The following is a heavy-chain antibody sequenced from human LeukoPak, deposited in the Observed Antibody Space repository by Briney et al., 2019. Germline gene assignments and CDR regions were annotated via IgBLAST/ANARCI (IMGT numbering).Heavy chain of an antibody. CDR2: IKSKTDGGTT. Sequence: GGSLRLSCAASGFTFSNAWMSWVRQAPGKGLEWVGRIKSKTDGGTTDYAAPVKGRFTISRDDSKNTLYLQMNGLKTEDTAVYYCTTGMTPPRGYYYYGMDVWGQGTTVTVSS. V-gene: IGHV3-15*01. CDR1: GFTFSNAW. D-gene: IGHD2-15*01. CDR3: TTGMTPPRGYYYYGMDV. J-gene: IGHJ6*02.